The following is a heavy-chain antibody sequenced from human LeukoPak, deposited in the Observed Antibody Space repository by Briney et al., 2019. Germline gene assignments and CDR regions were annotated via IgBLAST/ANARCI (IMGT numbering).Heavy chain of an antibody. D-gene: IGHD2-21*02. CDR3: TRDPSDSHYVGY. J-gene: IGHJ4*02. Sequence: GGSLRLSCAASKFTVSNNYLSWVRQAPGKGLEWVSVIYSDGSTYYADSVKGRFTISRDNSKNTLYLQMNSLRAEDTAVYYCTRDPSDSHYVGYWGQGTLVTVSS. V-gene: IGHV3-66*02. CDR1: KFTVSNNY. CDR2: IYSDGST.